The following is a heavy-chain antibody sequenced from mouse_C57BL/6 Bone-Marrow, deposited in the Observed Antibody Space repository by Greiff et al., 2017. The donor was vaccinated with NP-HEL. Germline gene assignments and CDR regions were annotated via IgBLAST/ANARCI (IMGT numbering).Heavy chain of an antibody. D-gene: IGHD2-4*01. Sequence: EVQLQESGGDLVKPGGSLKLSCAASGFTFSSYGMSWVRQTPDKRLEWVATISSGGSYTYYPDSVKGRFTISRDNAKNTLYLQMSSLKSEDTAKYYCASPYDYDVAWFAYWGQGTLVTVSA. J-gene: IGHJ3*01. V-gene: IGHV5-6*01. CDR3: ASPYDYDVAWFAY. CDR2: ISSGGSYT. CDR1: GFTFSSYG.